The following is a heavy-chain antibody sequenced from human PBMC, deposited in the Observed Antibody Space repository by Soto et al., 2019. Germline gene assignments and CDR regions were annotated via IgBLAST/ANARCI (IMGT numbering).Heavy chain of an antibody. D-gene: IGHD3-10*01. J-gene: IGHJ5*02. CDR3: ARGPLAMVPGDFDP. CDR1: GGSFSGYY. V-gene: IGHV4-34*01. Sequence: QVQLQQWGAGLLKPSETLSLTCAVYGGSFSGYYWSWIRQPPGKGLEWIGEINHSGSTNYNPSLTSRVTISVDTTKKQLTLKLSSLSAADTAVYDCARGPLAMVPGDFDPWGEGTLIAVSS. CDR2: INHSGST.